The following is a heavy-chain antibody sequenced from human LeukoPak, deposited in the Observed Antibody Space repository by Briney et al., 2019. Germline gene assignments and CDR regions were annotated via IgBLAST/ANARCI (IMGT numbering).Heavy chain of an antibody. D-gene: IGHD3-10*01. Sequence: GESLKISCKGSGYSFTSYWIAWVRKMPGKGLEWMGIIYAGDSDTRYSPSFQGQVTISADKSISTTYLQWSSLKASDTAMYYCARQSGSGSYVWFDPWGQGTLVTVSS. CDR1: GYSFTSYW. J-gene: IGHJ5*02. V-gene: IGHV5-51*01. CDR3: ARQSGSGSYVWFDP. CDR2: IYAGDSDT.